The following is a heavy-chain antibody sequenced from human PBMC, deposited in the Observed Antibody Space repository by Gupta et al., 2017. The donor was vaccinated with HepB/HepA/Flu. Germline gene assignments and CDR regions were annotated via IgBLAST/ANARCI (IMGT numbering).Heavy chain of an antibody. CDR1: GFTVSRNY. D-gene: IGHD6-19*01. CDR3: ATLRSRRVAGPLDY. CDR2: IFSGGST. J-gene: IGHJ4*02. V-gene: IGHV3-66*04. Sequence: EVQLVESGGGLVQSGGSLRLSCAASGFTVSRNYLSWVRQAPGKGLEWVSVIFSGGSTYYADSVKGRFTISRDNSKNTRYLQMNSLGAGDTAVYYCATLRSRRVAGPLDYWGQGTLVTVSS.